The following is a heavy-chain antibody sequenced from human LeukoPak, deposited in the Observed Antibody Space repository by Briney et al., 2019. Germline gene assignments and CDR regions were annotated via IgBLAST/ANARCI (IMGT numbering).Heavy chain of an antibody. J-gene: IGHJ6*03. D-gene: IGHD2-8*01. CDR3: ARDPWSYYYMDV. Sequence: SETLSLTCTVSGGSISSYYWSWIRQPPGKGLEWIGYIYYSGSTNYNPSLKSRVTISVDTSKDQFSLKLSSVTAADTAVYYCARDPWSYYYMDVWGKGTTVTVSS. CDR1: GGSISSYY. V-gene: IGHV4-59*01. CDR2: IYYSGST.